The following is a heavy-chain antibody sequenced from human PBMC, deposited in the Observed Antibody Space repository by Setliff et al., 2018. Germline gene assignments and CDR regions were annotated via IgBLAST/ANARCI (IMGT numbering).Heavy chain of an antibody. D-gene: IGHD4-17*01. V-gene: IGHV1-46*01. CDR3: ARDGEDDYGDYVRFDY. Sequence: ASVKVSCKASGYTFTSYYMHWVRQAPGQGLEWMGIINPSGGSTSYAQKFQGRVTMTRDTSTSTVYMELSSLRSEDTAVYYCARDGEDDYGDYVRFDYWGQGSLVTVSS. CDR2: INPSGGST. CDR1: GYTFTSYY. J-gene: IGHJ4*02.